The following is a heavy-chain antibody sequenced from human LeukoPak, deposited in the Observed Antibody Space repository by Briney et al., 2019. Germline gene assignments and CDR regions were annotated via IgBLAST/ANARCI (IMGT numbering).Heavy chain of an antibody. Sequence: GGTLRLSCAASGFTFSSYGMSWVRQAPGKGLEWVSAISGSGGSTYYADSVKGRFTISRDNSKNTLYLQMNSLRAEDTAVYYCAKVTPITMVQDYYYYMDVWGKGTTVTVSS. J-gene: IGHJ6*03. CDR3: AKVTPITMVQDYYYYMDV. CDR2: ISGSGGST. D-gene: IGHD3-10*01. CDR1: GFTFSSYG. V-gene: IGHV3-23*01.